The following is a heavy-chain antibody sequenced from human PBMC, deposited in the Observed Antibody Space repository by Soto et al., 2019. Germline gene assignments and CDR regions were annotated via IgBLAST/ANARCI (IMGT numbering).Heavy chain of an antibody. CDR1: GFTFSTYW. CDR3: ARDISLKYSTYWVDAFDF. Sequence: EVQLVESGGGLVQPGGSLRLSCAASGFTFSTYWMTWVRQAPGKGLEWVANINQDGSVQNYVDSVKGRFTNSRDNAENSLYLQMNSLRAEDAAVYYCARDISLKYSTYWVDAFDFWGQGTMVTVSS. CDR2: INQDGSVQ. J-gene: IGHJ3*01. D-gene: IGHD2-21*01. V-gene: IGHV3-7*05.